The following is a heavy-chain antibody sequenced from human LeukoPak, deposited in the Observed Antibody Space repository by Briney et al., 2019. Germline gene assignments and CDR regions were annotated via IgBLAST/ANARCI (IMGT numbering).Heavy chain of an antibody. D-gene: IGHD6-19*01. CDR1: GGSISSYY. V-gene: IGHV4-59*01. Sequence: SETLSLTCTVSGGSISSYYWSWIRQPPGKGLEWIGNIYYTGSTNYNPSLKSRLTISVDTSKNQFSLKLSSVTAADTAVYYCARAFSSGWYPYSIGGLWFDYWGQGTLVTVSS. CDR3: ARAFSSGWYPYSIGGLWFDY. CDR2: IYYTGST. J-gene: IGHJ4*02.